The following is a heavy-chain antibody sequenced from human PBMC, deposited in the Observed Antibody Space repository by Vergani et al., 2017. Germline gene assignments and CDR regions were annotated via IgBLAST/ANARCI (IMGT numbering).Heavy chain of an antibody. CDR2: MYHSGST. J-gene: IGHJ5*02. D-gene: IGHD3-10*01. CDR1: GSSMSGYY. CDR3: GRVADFYGLGSRLLDL. Sequence: QVRLQESGPGLVKPSETLSLTCSVSGSSMSGYYWSWIRQPPGKELEWIGYMYHSGSTNYNPSLETRGTISGDTSKNQFSLKLNSVTAADTAVYYCGRVADFYGLGSRLLDLWGQGILVTVSS. V-gene: IGHV4-59*01.